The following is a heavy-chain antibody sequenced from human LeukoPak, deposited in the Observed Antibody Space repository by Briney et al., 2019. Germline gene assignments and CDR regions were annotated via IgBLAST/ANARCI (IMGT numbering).Heavy chain of an antibody. J-gene: IGHJ4*02. CDR3: ARGGIAVAGTKFDY. D-gene: IGHD6-19*01. CDR2: INHSGST. CDR1: GGSFSGYY. V-gene: IGHV4-34*01. Sequence: SETLSLTCAVYGGSFSGYYWSWIRQPPGKGLEWIGEINHSGSTNYNPSLKSRVTISVDTSKNQFSLKLSPVTAADTAVYYCARGGIAVAGTKFDYWGQGTLVTVSS.